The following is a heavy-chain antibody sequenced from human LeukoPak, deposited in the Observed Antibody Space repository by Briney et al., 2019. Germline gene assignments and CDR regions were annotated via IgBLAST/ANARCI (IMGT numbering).Heavy chain of an antibody. Sequence: GGSLRLSCAASGFTFSTFTLNWVRQAPGKGLEWVSSIPSSISDMSYADSVKGRFTFSRDNAKNSLYLQMNSLRAEDTAVYYRTRTSGPVGAFDIWGQGTMVTVSS. V-gene: IGHV3-21*01. CDR2: IPSSISDM. CDR1: GFTFSTFT. D-gene: IGHD7-27*01. J-gene: IGHJ3*02. CDR3: TRTSGPVGAFDI.